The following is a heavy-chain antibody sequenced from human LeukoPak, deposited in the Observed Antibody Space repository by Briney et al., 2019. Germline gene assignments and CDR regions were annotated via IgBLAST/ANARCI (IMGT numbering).Heavy chain of an antibody. Sequence: GGSLRLSCAASGFTFSNYGMHWVRQDPLKGLVWVSRINSDGGSTGYADSVKGRFTISRDNAKNTLYLQMNSLRAEDTALYYCARGGTSGSLIYWGQGTLVTVSS. V-gene: IGHV3-74*01. CDR2: INSDGGST. CDR3: ARGGTSGSLIY. J-gene: IGHJ4*02. CDR1: GFTFSNYG. D-gene: IGHD1-26*01.